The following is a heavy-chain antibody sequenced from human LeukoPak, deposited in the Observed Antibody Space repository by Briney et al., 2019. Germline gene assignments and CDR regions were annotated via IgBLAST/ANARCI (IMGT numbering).Heavy chain of an antibody. Sequence: ASVKVSCKASGYTFSSYGISWVRQAPGRGLEWMGWISAYNGNTDYVQKLQGRVTMTTDTSTSTAYVELRSLRSDDTAVYYCARGKLGGITGTTCLDYWGQGTLVTVSS. CDR3: ARGKLGGITGTTCLDY. CDR2: ISAYNGNT. V-gene: IGHV1-18*01. D-gene: IGHD1-7*01. J-gene: IGHJ4*02. CDR1: GYTFSSYG.